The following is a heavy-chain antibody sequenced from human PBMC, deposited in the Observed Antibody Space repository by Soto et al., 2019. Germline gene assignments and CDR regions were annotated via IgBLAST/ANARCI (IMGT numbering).Heavy chain of an antibody. D-gene: IGHD6-6*01. V-gene: IGHV1-69*01. Sequence: QVHLVQSGAEVKKPGSSVRVSCKASGGTFSSYAISWVRQAPGQGLEWMGGIIPIFGTENYAQKFQGRVTITADESTSTAYMELSSLISEDTAVYYCARDSIAGSKYYYGMDVWGQGTTVTVSS. J-gene: IGHJ6*02. CDR3: ARDSIAGSKYYYGMDV. CDR2: IIPIFGTE. CDR1: GGTFSSYA.